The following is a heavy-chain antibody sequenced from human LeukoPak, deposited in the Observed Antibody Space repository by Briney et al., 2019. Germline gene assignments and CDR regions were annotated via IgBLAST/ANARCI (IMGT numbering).Heavy chain of an antibody. CDR3: ARHPRIYCSGGSCYQYYFDY. D-gene: IGHD2-15*01. J-gene: IGHJ4*02. V-gene: IGHV5-51*01. Sequence: GESLKISFKGSGYSFTSYWIGWVRQLPGKGLKWMGIIYPGDSDTRYSPSFQGQVPISADKSISTAYLQWSSLKAPDTAMYYCARHPRIYCSGGSCYQYYFDYWGQGTLVTVSS. CDR2: IYPGDSDT. CDR1: GYSFTSYW.